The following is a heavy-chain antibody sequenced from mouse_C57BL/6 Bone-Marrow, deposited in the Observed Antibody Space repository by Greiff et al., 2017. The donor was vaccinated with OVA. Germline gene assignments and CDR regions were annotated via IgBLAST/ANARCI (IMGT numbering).Heavy chain of an antibody. V-gene: IGHV5-15*01. CDR1: GFTFSDYG. CDR3: AREDYDYDAPFAY. CDR2: ISNLAYSI. D-gene: IGHD2-4*01. Sequence: EVQLVESGGGLVQPGGSLKLSCAASGFTFSDYGMAWVRQAPRKGPEWVAFISNLAYSIYYADTVTGRFTISRENAKNTLYLEMSSLRSEDTAMYYCAREDYDYDAPFAYWGQGTLVTVSA. J-gene: IGHJ3*01.